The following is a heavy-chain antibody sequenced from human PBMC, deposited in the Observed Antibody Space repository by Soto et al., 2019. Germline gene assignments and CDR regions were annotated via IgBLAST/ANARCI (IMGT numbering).Heavy chain of an antibody. CDR3: ARASNYDFWSGYHQAYYYYGMDV. V-gene: IGHV1-3*01. CDR1: GYTFTSYA. J-gene: IGHJ6*02. CDR2: INAGNGNT. D-gene: IGHD3-3*01. Sequence: ASVKVSCKASGYTFTSYAMHWVRQAPGQRLEWMGWINAGNGNTKYSQKFQGRVTITRDTSASTAYMELSSLRSEDTAVYYCARASNYDFWSGYHQAYYYYGMDVRGQGTTVTVSS.